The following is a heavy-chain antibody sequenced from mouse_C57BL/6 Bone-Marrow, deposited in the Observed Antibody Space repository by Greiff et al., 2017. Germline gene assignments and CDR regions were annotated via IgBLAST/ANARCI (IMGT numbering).Heavy chain of an antibody. Sequence: QVTLKESGPGILQSSQTLSLTCSFSGFSLSTSGMGVSWIRQPSGKGLEWLAHIYWDDDKRYNPSLKSRLTISKDTTRNQVFLKITSVDTADTATYDCARADYGSSYWFAYWGQGTLVTVSA. V-gene: IGHV8-12*01. J-gene: IGHJ3*01. CDR3: ARADYGSSYWFAY. CDR2: IYWDDDK. CDR1: GFSLSTSGMG. D-gene: IGHD1-1*01.